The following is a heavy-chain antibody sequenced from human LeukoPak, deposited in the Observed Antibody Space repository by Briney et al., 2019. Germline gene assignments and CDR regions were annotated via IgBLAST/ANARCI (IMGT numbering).Heavy chain of an antibody. D-gene: IGHD6-19*01. CDR2: ISAYNDNT. Sequence: ASVKVSCKASGYTFTSYGISWVRQAPGQGLEWMGWISAYNDNTNYAQKLQGRVTMTTDTSTSTAYMELRSLRSDDTAVYYCARDLGRYSSGWYGDPLDYWGQGILVTVSS. CDR3: ARDLGRYSSGWYGDPLDY. V-gene: IGHV1-18*01. J-gene: IGHJ4*02. CDR1: GYTFTSYG.